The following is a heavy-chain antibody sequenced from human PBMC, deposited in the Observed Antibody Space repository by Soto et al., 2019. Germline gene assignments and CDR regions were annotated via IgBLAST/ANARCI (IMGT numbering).Heavy chain of an antibody. V-gene: IGHV4-34*01. J-gene: IGHJ5*02. CDR1: GGSFSGYY. Sequence: QVQLQQWGAGLLKPSETLSLTCAVYGGSFSGYYWSWIRQPPGKGLEWIGEINHSGSTNYNPSLRGRVTISVDTSKNQFSLQLSSVTAADTAVYYCARGRGVVVPAAPWFDPWGQGTLVTVSS. CDR2: INHSGST. CDR3: ARGRGVVVPAAPWFDP. D-gene: IGHD2-2*01.